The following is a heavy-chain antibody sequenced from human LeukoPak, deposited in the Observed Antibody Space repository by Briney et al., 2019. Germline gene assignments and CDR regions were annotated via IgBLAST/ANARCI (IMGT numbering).Heavy chain of an antibody. D-gene: IGHD2-2*01. V-gene: IGHV4-30-4*01. CDR1: GGSFSGYY. J-gene: IGHJ3*02. Sequence: PSETLSLTCAVYGGSFSGYYWSWIRQPPGKGLEWIGYIYYSGSTYYNPSLKSRVTISVDTSKNQFSLKLSSVTAADTAVYYCARDRLSECQLHLTHVDYVGAFDIWGQGTMVTVSS. CDR3: ARDRLSECQLHLTHVDYVGAFDI. CDR2: IYYSGST.